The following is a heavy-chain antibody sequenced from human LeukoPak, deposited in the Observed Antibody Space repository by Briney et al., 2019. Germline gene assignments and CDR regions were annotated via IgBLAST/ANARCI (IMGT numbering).Heavy chain of an antibody. CDR3: ARGGRKTYSSSWCLDY. Sequence: ASVKVSCKASGYTFTSYGISWVRQAPGQGLERMGWISAYNGNTNYAQKLQGRVTMTTDTSTSTAYMELRSLRSDDTAVYYCARGGRKTYSSSWCLDYWGQGTLVTVSS. J-gene: IGHJ4*02. D-gene: IGHD6-13*01. CDR2: ISAYNGNT. CDR1: GYTFTSYG. V-gene: IGHV1-18*01.